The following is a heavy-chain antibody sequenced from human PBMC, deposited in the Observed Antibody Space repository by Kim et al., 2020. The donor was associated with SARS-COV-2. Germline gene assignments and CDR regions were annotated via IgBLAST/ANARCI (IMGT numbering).Heavy chain of an antibody. J-gene: IGHJ6*02. D-gene: IGHD3-10*01. Sequence: GRFTISRGNAKNSLYLQMNSLRAEDTALYYCAKAGRFGELLNYYYYGMDVWGQGTTVTVSS. CDR3: AKAGRFGELLNYYYYGMDV. V-gene: IGHV3-9*01.